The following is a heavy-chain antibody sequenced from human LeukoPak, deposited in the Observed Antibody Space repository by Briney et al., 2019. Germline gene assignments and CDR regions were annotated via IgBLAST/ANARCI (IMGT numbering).Heavy chain of an antibody. CDR2: ISNDGSDK. CDR1: GVTFSNYA. D-gene: IGHD3-10*01. V-gene: IGHV3-30*03. CDR3: VREGTYFFASGSFQGYYFDN. J-gene: IGHJ4*02. Sequence: GGSLRLSCAAPGVTFSNYAMHWVRQSPGKGLEWVAVISNDGSDKHHADSVKGRFTVSRDNSKHTVYLQMDRLRVEDTAIYYCVREGTYFFASGSFQGYYFDNWGQGTLVTVS.